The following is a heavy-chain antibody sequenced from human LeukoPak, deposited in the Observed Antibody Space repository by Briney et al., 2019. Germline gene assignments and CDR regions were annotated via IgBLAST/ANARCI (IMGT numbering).Heavy chain of an antibody. D-gene: IGHD3-22*01. CDR1: GGSIRSSYYY. J-gene: IGHJ4*02. Sequence: SETLSLTCTVSGGSIRSSYYYWGWIRQPPGKGLEWIGSIYDSGSTYYNPSLKSRVTISVDTSKNQFSLKLNSVTAADTAVYYCARVDYDSSGYYFDYWGQGTLVTVSS. CDR3: ARVDYDSSGYYFDY. V-gene: IGHV4-39*01. CDR2: IYDSGST.